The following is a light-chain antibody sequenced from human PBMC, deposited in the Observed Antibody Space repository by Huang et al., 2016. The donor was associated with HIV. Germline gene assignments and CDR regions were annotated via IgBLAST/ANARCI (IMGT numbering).Light chain of an antibody. CDR3: QQCSTTPLFT. V-gene: IGKV1-39*01. CDR1: QNISNY. J-gene: IGKJ3*01. CDR2: AAS. Sequence: DIEMTQSPPSLSASVGDRVTITCRASQNISNYLNWYQHKPGKFPKLQIYAASTLHSGVPSRFSCSGSGTHFTLTISSLQPEDFAVYYCQQCSTTPLFTFGPGTKVDMK.